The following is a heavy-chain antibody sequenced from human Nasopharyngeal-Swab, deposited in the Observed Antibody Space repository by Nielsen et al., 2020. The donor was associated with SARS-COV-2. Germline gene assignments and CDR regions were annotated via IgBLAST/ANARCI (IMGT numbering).Heavy chain of an antibody. V-gene: IGHV1-18*01. J-gene: IGHJ6*02. CDR1: GYTFTSYG. CDR3: ARDSRIAAAGIRYYYGMDV. Sequence: ASVKVSCKASGYTFTSYGISWVRQAPGQGLEWMGWISAYNGNTNYAQKLQGRVTMNTDTSTSTAYMELRSLRSDDTAVYYCARDSRIAAAGIRYYYGMDVWGQGTTVTVSS. CDR2: ISAYNGNT. D-gene: IGHD6-13*01.